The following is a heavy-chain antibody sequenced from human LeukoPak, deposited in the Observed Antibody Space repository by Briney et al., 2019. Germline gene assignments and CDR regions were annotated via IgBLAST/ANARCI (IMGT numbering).Heavy chain of an antibody. CDR3: ARATVTTRSFDY. CDR2: IYYSGST. Sequence: SQTLSLTCTVSGGSISSGGYYWSWIRQHPGTGLEWIGYIYYSGSTYYNPSLKSRVTISVDTSKNQFSLKLSSVTAADTAVYYCARATVTTRSFDYWGQGTLVTVSS. V-gene: IGHV4-31*03. J-gene: IGHJ4*02. CDR1: GGSISSGGYY. D-gene: IGHD4-17*01.